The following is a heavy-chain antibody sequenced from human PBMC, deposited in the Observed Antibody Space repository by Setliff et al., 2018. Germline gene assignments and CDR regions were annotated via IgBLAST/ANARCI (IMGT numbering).Heavy chain of an antibody. CDR1: GGSISSGDHY. Sequence: PSETLSLTCTVSGGSISSGDHYWSLIRQPAGKGLEWIGRIHASGSTNYNPSLKSRVTISVDTSKNQFSLKLTSVTAADTAVYYCARSGDYGSGRLSPWGQGTLVTVSS. D-gene: IGHD3-10*01. CDR3: ARSGDYGSGRLSP. CDR2: IHASGST. V-gene: IGHV4-61*02. J-gene: IGHJ5*02.